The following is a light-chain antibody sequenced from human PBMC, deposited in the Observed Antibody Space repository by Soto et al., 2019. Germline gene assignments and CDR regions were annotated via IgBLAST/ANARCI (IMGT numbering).Light chain of an antibody. CDR3: QQYNSYSYT. J-gene: IGKJ2*01. CDR1: QTINSW. Sequence: DIQMTQSPSTLSASAGDRVTITCRASQTINSWLAWYQHKPGKAPKLLIYKASSLESGLPSRFSGSGSGTEFTLTISSLQPDDFATYYCQQYNSYSYTLGQGTKLEIK. V-gene: IGKV1-5*03. CDR2: KAS.